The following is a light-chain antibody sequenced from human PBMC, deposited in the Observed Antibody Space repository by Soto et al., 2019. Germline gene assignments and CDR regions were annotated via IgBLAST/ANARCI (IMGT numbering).Light chain of an antibody. CDR1: SSDVGGYNY. J-gene: IGLJ1*01. V-gene: IGLV2-14*01. Sequence: QSALTQPASVSGSPGQSITISCTGTSSDVGGYNYVSWYQQHPGKAPKLMIYEVRNRPSGVSHRFSGSKSANTASLTISGLQAEDEADYYCSSYTSSSPYVFGTGTKGTVL. CDR3: SSYTSSSPYV. CDR2: EVR.